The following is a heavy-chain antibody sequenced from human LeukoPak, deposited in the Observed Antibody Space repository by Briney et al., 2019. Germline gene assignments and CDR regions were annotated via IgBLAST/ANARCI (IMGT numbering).Heavy chain of an antibody. CDR1: GGSISSGGYY. CDR3: ARVQASYIVVVPAATRPEYYFDY. D-gene: IGHD2-2*01. J-gene: IGHJ4*02. CDR2: IYHSGST. Sequence: PSQTLSLTCTVSGGSISSGGYYWSWIRQPPGKGLEWIGYIYHSGSTYYNPSLKSRVTISVDRSKNQFSLKLSSVTAADTAVYYCARVQASYIVVVPAATRPEYYFDYWGQGTLVTVSS. V-gene: IGHV4-30-2*01.